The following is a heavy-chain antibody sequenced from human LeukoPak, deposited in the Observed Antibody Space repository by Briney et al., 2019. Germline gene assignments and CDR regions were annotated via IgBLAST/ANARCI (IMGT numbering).Heavy chain of an antibody. J-gene: IGHJ4*02. Sequence: GGSLRLSCAVSGFTFSHYEMNWVRQAPGKGLEWLAYISSSGRTTYYADSVRGRFTISRDNAKNSLYLQMNSLRAEDTAVYHCARGYYYGSGSYLFYFDYWGQGTLVTVSS. CDR3: ARGYYYGSGSYLFYFDY. D-gene: IGHD3-10*01. V-gene: IGHV3-48*03. CDR2: ISSSGRTT. CDR1: GFTFSHYE.